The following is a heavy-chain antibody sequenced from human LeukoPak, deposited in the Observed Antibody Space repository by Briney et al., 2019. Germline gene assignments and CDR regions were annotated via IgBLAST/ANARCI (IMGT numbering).Heavy chain of an antibody. V-gene: IGHV4-34*01. J-gene: IGHJ4*02. CDR3: ARAPVAVARYVY. CDR2: INHSGST. Sequence: TSETLSLTCAVYGGSFSGYYWSWICQPPGKGLEWIGEINHSGSTNYNPSLKSRVTISVDTSKNQFSLKLSSVTAADTAVYYCARAPVAVARYVYWGQGTLVTVSS. D-gene: IGHD6-19*01. CDR1: GGSFSGYY.